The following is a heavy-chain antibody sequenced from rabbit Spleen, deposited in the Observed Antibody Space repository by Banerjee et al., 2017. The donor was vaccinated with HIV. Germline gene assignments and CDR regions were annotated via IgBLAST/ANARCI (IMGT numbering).Heavy chain of an antibody. Sequence: QEQLVESGGGLVQPEGSLTLTCKASGFSFSDRDVMCWVRQAPGKGLEWIACINAATTKPVYATWAKGRFTISRTSSTTVTLRMNSLTAADTATYFCVREVAAKFNLWGPGTLVTVS. V-gene: IGHV1S45*01. CDR2: INAATTKP. CDR1: GFSFSDRDV. D-gene: IGHD4-1*01. J-gene: IGHJ4*01. CDR3: VREVAAKFNL.